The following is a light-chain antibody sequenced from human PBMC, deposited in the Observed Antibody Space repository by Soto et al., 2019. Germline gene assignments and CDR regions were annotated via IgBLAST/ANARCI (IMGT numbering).Light chain of an antibody. V-gene: IGLV2-14*01. CDR3: SSYTTSSTV. J-gene: IGLJ1*01. CDR1: SSDVGGYNY. Sequence: QSVLTQPASVSGSPGQSTTISCTGTSSDVGGYNYVSWYQQHPGKAPKLMLYEVTDRPSGVSDRFSGSKSGNTASLTISGLQTEDEADYYCSSYTTSSTVFGTGTKVTVL. CDR2: EVT.